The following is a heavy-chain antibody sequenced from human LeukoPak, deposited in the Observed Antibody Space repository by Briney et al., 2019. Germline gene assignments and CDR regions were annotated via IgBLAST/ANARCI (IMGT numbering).Heavy chain of an antibody. Sequence: SETLSLTCTVSGGSISSYYWSWIRQPPGKGLEWIGYIYYSGSTSYNPSLKSRVTISVDTSKNQFSLNLTSVTAADTAVYYCARPGGGNPGDAFDIWGQGTMVTVSS. CDR2: IYYSGST. CDR1: GGSISSYY. V-gene: IGHV4-59*08. CDR3: ARPGGGNPGDAFDI. D-gene: IGHD4-23*01. J-gene: IGHJ3*02.